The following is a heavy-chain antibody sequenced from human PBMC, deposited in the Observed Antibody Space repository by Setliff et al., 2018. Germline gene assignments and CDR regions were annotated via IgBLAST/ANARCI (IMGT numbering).Heavy chain of an antibody. CDR2: IYYSGST. D-gene: IGHD6-19*01. Sequence: PSETLSLTCTVSGGSISSSSYYWGWIRQPPGKGLEWIGSIYYSGSTYYTPSLKSRVTISVDTSRNQFSLKLSSVTAADTAVYYCARLGGSSGWFQGYFDYWGQGTLVTVPQ. CDR3: ARLGGSSGWFQGYFDY. J-gene: IGHJ4*02. V-gene: IGHV4-39*01. CDR1: GGSISSSSYY.